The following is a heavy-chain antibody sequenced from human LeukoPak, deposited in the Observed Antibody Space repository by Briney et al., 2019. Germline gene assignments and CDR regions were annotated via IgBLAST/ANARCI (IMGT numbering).Heavy chain of an antibody. D-gene: IGHD2-2*01. CDR2: ISAYNGNT. V-gene: IGHV1-18*01. CDR1: GYTFTSYG. J-gene: IGHJ5*02. Sequence: GASVKVSCKASGYTFTSYGISWGRQAPGQGLEWMGWISAYNGNTNYAQKLQGRVTMTKDTSTSTAYMALRSLRSDDTAVYYCARPMIRDVVVPAATWFDPWGQGTLVTVSS. CDR3: ARPMIRDVVVPAATWFDP.